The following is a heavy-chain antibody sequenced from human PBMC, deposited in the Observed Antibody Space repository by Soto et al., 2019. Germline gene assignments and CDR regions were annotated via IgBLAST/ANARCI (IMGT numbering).Heavy chain of an antibody. D-gene: IGHD3-9*01. V-gene: IGHV1-3*01. Sequence: QVQLVQSGAEVKKPGASVKVSCKASGYSFSNYAIHWVRQAPGQGLEWMGWINVDNGNTKYSQKLQDRVTITRDTSASKVYMEVSSLRSEDPAVYYSASPPDNYFDRPGRRADPYHYGMDVWGQGPTVTVSS. J-gene: IGHJ6*02. CDR2: INVDNGNT. CDR3: ASPPDNYFDRPGRRADPYHYGMDV. CDR1: GYSFSNYA.